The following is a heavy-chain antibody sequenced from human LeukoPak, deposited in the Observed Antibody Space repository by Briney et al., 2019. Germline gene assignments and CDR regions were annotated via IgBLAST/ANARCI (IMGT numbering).Heavy chain of an antibody. Sequence: ASVKVSCKASGYTFTGYYMHWVRQAPGQGLEWVGWINPNSGDTNFAQKFQGRVTMTRDTSISTAYMELSRLRSDDTAVYYCAAGYSSGWWLVFWGQGTLVTVSS. CDR3: AAGYSSGWWLVF. D-gene: IGHD6-19*01. V-gene: IGHV1-2*02. CDR2: INPNSGDT. J-gene: IGHJ4*02. CDR1: GYTFTGYY.